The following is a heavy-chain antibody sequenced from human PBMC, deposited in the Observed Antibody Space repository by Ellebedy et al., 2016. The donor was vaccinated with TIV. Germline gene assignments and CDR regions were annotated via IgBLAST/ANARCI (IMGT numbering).Heavy chain of an antibody. CDR2: IYTSGST. D-gene: IGHD3-16*01. CDR1: GGSISSYY. Sequence: MPSETLSLTCTVSGGSISSYYWSWIWQPAGQGLEWIGRIYTSGSTNYNPSLKSRVTMSVDTSKNQFSLKLSSVSAADTAVYYCARTTKWGVLAGYFDLWGRGTLVTVSS. CDR3: ARTTKWGVLAGYFDL. J-gene: IGHJ2*01. V-gene: IGHV4-4*07.